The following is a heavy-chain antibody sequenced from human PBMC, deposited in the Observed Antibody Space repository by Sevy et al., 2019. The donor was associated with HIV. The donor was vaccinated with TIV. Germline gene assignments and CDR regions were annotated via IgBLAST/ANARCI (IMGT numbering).Heavy chain of an antibody. V-gene: IGHV3-30*02. CDR1: GFTFSSYG. Sequence: GGCLRLSCAASGFTFSSYGMHWVRQAPGKGLEWVAFIRYDGNNKYYTGSVKGRFTISRDNSKNTLYLQMNSLRAEDTAVSYCAKGREQGYYYGMDVWGQGTTVTVSS. J-gene: IGHJ6*02. CDR2: IRYDGNNK. CDR3: AKGREQGYYYGMDV. D-gene: IGHD1-26*01.